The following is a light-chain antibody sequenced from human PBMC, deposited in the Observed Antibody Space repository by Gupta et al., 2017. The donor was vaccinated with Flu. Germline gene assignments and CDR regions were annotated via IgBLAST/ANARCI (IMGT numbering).Light chain of an antibody. J-gene: IGKJ1*01. Sequence: EIVLTQSPGTLSLSPGERATFSCRASQTVSSSYLAWYQQKPGQAPRLLIYGASSRAIGIPDRFSGSGSGTDFTLTISRLEPEDFAVYYCQHYVTSSPWTFGQGTKVEIK. CDR3: QHYVTSSPWT. CDR2: GAS. CDR1: QTVSSSY. V-gene: IGKV3-20*01.